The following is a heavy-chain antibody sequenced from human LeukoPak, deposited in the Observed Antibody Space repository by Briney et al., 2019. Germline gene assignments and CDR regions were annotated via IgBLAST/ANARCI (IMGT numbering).Heavy chain of an antibody. Sequence: PSETLSLTCTVSGVSISSYYWSWIRQPPGKGLEWIGYIYHSGSTNYNPSLKSRVTISVDASKNQFSLKLSSVTAADTAVYYCASGTRLRTNDYWGQGTLVTVSS. V-gene: IGHV4-59*08. D-gene: IGHD1-7*01. CDR1: GVSISSYY. J-gene: IGHJ4*02. CDR2: IYHSGST. CDR3: ASGTRLRTNDY.